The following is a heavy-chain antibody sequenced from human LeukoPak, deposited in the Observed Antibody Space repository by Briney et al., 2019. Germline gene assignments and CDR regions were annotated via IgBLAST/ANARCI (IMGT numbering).Heavy chain of an antibody. CDR1: GYTFTGYY. D-gene: IGHD6-13*01. V-gene: IGHV1-2*02. J-gene: IGHJ3*02. CDR2: INPNSGGT. CDR3: AREYGVAAAFGASDI. Sequence: ASVKVSCKASGYTFTGYYMHWVRQAPGQGLEWMGWINPNSGGTNYAQKFQGRVTMTRDTSISTAYMELSSLRSEDMAVYYCAREYGVAAAFGASDIWGQGTMVTVSS.